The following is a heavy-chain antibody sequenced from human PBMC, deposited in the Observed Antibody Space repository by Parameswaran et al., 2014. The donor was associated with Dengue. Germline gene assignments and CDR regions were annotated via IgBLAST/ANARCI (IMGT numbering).Heavy chain of an antibody. V-gene: IGHV4-59*01. D-gene: IGHD6-13*01. J-gene: IGHJ4*02. CDR3: ARIAAAGPYFDY. Sequence: VRQAPGKGLEWIGYIYYSGSTNYNPSLKSRVTISVDTSKNQFSLKLSSVTAADTAVYYCARIAAAGPYFDYWGQGTWSPSPQ. CDR2: IYYSGST.